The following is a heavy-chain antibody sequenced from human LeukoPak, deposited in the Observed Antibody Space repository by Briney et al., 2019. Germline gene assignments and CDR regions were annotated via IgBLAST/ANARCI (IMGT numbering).Heavy chain of an antibody. Sequence: SETLSLTCTVSGYSISSSYYWGWIRQPAGEGLEWIGRIYTSGSTNYNPSLKSRVTMSVDTSKNQFSLRLSSVTAADTAAYYCARMSGQWLGSRDYFDYWGQGTLVTVSS. D-gene: IGHD6-19*01. CDR2: IYTSGST. V-gene: IGHV4-4*07. CDR3: ARMSGQWLGSRDYFDY. CDR1: GYSISSSYY. J-gene: IGHJ4*02.